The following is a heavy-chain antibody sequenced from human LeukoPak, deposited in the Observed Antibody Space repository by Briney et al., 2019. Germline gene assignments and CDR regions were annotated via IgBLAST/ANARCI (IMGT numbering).Heavy chain of an antibody. J-gene: IGHJ3*02. V-gene: IGHV1-2*02. CDR1: GYTLTGYY. Sequence: ASVKVSCKASGYTLTGYYMHWVRQAPGQGLEWMGWINPNSGSTNYAQKFQGRVTMTRDTSISTAYMELSRLRSDDTAVYYCARGRVGTYAFDIWGQGTMVTVSS. D-gene: IGHD1-26*01. CDR3: ARGRVGTYAFDI. CDR2: INPNSGST.